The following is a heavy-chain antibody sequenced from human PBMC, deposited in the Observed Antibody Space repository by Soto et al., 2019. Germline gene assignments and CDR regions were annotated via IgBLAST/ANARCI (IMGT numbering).Heavy chain of an antibody. CDR2: IYYSGST. Sequence: PSETLTLTCTVAGGSISSYYWCWIRQPPGKGLEWIGYIYYSGSTNYNPSLKRRVTRSVDTSKNQFCLNLSSVTAADKAVYYCARRYGGTFDYWGQGTLVTVSS. D-gene: IGHD2-15*01. J-gene: IGHJ4*02. CDR1: GGSISSYY. CDR3: ARRYGGTFDY. V-gene: IGHV4-59*08.